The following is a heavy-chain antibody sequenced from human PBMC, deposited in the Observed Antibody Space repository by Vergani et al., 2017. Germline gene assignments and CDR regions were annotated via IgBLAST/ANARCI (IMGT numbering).Heavy chain of an antibody. CDR1: GGSVSSGSYY. Sequence: QVQLQESGPGLVKPSETLSLTCTVSGGSVSSGSYYWSWIRQPAGKGLEWVSYISSSGSTLYYADSVKGRFTISRDKAKTSLYLQMNSLRAEDTAVYYCARLHDYRGFEDYWGQGTLVTVSS. CDR3: ARLHDYRGFEDY. J-gene: IGHJ4*02. CDR2: ISSSGSTL. D-gene: IGHD4-11*01. V-gene: IGHV3-11*01.